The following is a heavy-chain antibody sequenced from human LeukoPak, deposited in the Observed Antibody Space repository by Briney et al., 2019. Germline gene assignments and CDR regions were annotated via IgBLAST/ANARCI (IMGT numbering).Heavy chain of an antibody. CDR2: ISWNGGTT. D-gene: IGHD3-10*01. CDR3: ARGFYGSGGYYPYYFDY. V-gene: IGHV3-20*04. CDR1: GFTFGDYG. J-gene: IGHJ4*02. Sequence: GGSLRLSCAASGFTFGDYGMSWVRQAPGKGLEWVSGISWNGGTTSYADSVQGRFTTSRDNANNSLYLQMNSLRAEDTALYYCARGFYGSGGYYPYYFDYWGQGTLVAVS.